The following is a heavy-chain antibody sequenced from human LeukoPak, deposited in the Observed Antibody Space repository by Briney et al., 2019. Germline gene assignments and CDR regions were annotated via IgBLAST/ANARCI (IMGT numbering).Heavy chain of an antibody. Sequence: PGGSLRLSCTASGFTFGDYSMTWFRQAPGKGLEWVSFIRNKASGGTTEHAASVRGRFTTSRDDSKSIAYLQMYSLKTEDTALYYCTRDRIMADFWGQGTLVTVSS. CDR3: TRDRIMADF. D-gene: IGHD2-8*01. CDR2: IRNKASGGTT. J-gene: IGHJ4*02. CDR1: GFTFGDYS. V-gene: IGHV3-49*03.